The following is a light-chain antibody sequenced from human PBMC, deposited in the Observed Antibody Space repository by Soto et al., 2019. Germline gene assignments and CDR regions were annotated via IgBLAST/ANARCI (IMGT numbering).Light chain of an antibody. CDR3: QQLNTYPFI. V-gene: IGKV1-9*01. CDR2: AAS. J-gene: IGKJ5*01. Sequence: DIQLTQSPSFLSASVGDRVTITCRASQDIDTYLAWYQQKPGKAPKLLIYAASFLQSGVPSRFSGSGSGTEFTLTISSLQPEDFAAYYCQQLNTYPFIFAQGTRLEIK. CDR1: QDIDTY.